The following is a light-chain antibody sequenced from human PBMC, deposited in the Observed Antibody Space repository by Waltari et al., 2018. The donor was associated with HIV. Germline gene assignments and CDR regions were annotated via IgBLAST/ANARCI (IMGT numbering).Light chain of an antibody. CDR2: EVT. Sequence: QSVLTQPASVSGSPGQSITIPCTGTNSDVGGYGFVSWYQQPPGKAHKPLIYEVTHRPSGISSRFSGSKSGNTASMTISGLQAEDEADYYCSSYTATTAILFGGGTKVTVL. CDR1: NSDVGGYGF. CDR3: SSYTATTAIL. J-gene: IGLJ3*02. V-gene: IGLV2-14*01.